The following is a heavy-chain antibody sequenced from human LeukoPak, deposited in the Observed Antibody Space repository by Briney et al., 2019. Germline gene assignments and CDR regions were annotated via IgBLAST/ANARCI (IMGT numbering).Heavy chain of an antibody. J-gene: IGHJ4*02. CDR2: INEGGNEK. Sequence: GSLRLSFAASGFTVRNYWVRWVRQGPGKGPEWVVNINEGGNEKNYVDSVKGRFTASRDNAQNSLYLQMNSLRVEDTAVYYCARHPNSNWDYWGQGTLVTVSS. D-gene: IGHD6-13*01. V-gene: IGHV3-7*03. CDR1: GFTVRNYW. CDR3: ARHPNSNWDY.